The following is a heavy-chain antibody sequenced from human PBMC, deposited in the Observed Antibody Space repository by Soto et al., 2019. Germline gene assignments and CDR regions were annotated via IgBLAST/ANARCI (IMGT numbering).Heavy chain of an antibody. D-gene: IGHD2-2*01. Sequence: ASVKVSCKASGYTFTSYGISWVRQAPGQGLEWMGWISAYNGNTNYAQKLQGRVTMTTDTSTSTAYMELRSLRSDDTAVYYCARADDIVVVPAYDYWGQGTLVTVSS. CDR1: GYTFTSYG. CDR3: ARADDIVVVPAYDY. J-gene: IGHJ4*02. V-gene: IGHV1-18*01. CDR2: ISAYNGNT.